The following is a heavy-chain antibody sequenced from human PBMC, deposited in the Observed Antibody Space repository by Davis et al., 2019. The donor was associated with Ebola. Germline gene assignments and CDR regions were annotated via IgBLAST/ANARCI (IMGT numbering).Heavy chain of an antibody. J-gene: IGHJ4*02. CDR3: AREVGETKLDQ. V-gene: IGHV1-24*01. D-gene: IGHD1-26*01. Sequence: ASVQVSCKVSGYTLSALSIHWVRQAPGKGLEWMGGFDPEDFETIYAQKFQGRVTMTEDTSTDTAYMELSSLRSEDTAVYYCAREVGETKLDQWGQGTLVTVSS. CDR1: GYTLSALS. CDR2: FDPEDFET.